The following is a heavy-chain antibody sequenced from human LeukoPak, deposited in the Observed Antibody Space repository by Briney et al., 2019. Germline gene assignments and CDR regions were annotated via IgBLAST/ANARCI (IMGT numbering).Heavy chain of an antibody. CDR2: IRYDGSNK. D-gene: IGHD3-3*01. Sequence: GGSLRLSCAASGFTFSSYGMHWVRQAPGKGLEWVAFIRYDGSNKYYADSVKGRFTISRDNSKNTLYLQMNSLRAEDTAVYYCAKDLVRDYDFYYFDYWGQGTLVTVSS. CDR1: GFTFSSYG. CDR3: AKDLVRDYDFYYFDY. V-gene: IGHV3-30*02. J-gene: IGHJ4*02.